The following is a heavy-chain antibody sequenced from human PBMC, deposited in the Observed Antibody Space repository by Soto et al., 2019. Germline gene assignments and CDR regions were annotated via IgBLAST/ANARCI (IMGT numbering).Heavy chain of an antibody. CDR2: FDPEDGET. CDR3: VKGGSRGRYYYYYGMDV. J-gene: IGHJ6*02. D-gene: IGHD1-26*01. CDR1: GYTLTELS. Sequence: GASVKVSCKVSGYTLTELSMHWVRQAPGKGLEWMGGFDPEDGETIYAQKFQGRVTMTEETSTDTAYMELSNLRSEDTAVYYCVKGGSRGRYYYYYGMDVWGQGTTVTVSS. V-gene: IGHV1-24*01.